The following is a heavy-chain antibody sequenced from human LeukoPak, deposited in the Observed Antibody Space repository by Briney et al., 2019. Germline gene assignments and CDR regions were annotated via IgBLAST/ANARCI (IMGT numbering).Heavy chain of an antibody. CDR3: ARIGIAAAGKNYDY. V-gene: IGHV3-7*01. D-gene: IGHD6-13*01. J-gene: IGHJ4*02. CDR1: GFTFSSYW. CDR2: IKQNGSEK. Sequence: GGSLRLSCAASGFTFSSYWMSWVRQAPGKGLEWVANIKQNGSEKYYVDSVKGRFTISRDNAKNSLYLQMNSLRAEDTAVYYCARIGIAAAGKNYDYWGQGTLVTVSS.